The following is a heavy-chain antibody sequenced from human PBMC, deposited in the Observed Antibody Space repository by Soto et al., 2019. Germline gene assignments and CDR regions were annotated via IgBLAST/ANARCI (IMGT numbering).Heavy chain of an antibody. J-gene: IGHJ3*02. CDR1: GFTFSSYD. CDR3: ARAYSGYDAFDI. Sequence: GGSLRLSCAASGFTFSSYDMSWVRQAPGKGLEWVSVITGSGGNTYYADSVKGRFTISRDNPKNTLYLQMNSLRAEDTAVYYCARAYSGYDAFDIWGQGTTVTVSS. CDR2: ITGSGGNT. D-gene: IGHD5-12*01. V-gene: IGHV3-23*01.